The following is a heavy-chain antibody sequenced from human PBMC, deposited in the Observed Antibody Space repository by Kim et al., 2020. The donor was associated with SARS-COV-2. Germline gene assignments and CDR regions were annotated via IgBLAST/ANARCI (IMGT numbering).Heavy chain of an antibody. V-gene: IGHV1-8*01. CDR3: ARGPDYGSGSSHFDY. D-gene: IGHD3-10*01. J-gene: IGHJ4*02. Sequence: KVQGRVTMTRNTSISTAYMELGSLRSEETAVYYCARGPDYGSGSSHFDYWGQGTLVTVSS.